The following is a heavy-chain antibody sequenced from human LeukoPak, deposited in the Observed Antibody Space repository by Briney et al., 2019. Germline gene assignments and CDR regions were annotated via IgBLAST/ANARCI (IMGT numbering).Heavy chain of an antibody. CDR1: GGSISSYY. V-gene: IGHV4-59*01. D-gene: IGHD1-26*01. CDR3: ARAWSIVGATIGLLIDY. CDR2: IYYSGST. Sequence: SETLSLTCTVSGGSISSYYWSWIRQPPGKGLEWIGYIYYSGSTSYNPSLKSRVTISVDTSKNQFSLKLSSVTAADTAVYYCARAWSIVGATIGLLIDYWGQGTLVTVSS. J-gene: IGHJ4*02.